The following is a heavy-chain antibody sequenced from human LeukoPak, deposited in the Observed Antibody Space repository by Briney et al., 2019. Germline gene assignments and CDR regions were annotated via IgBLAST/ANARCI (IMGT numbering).Heavy chain of an antibody. CDR3: AREISGPLAAAGGYYYYYMDV. CDR1: GFTFSSYW. CDR2: IKKDGSEK. D-gene: IGHD6-13*01. V-gene: IGHV3-7*01. J-gene: IGHJ6*03. Sequence: PGGSLRLSCAASGFTFSSYWMSWVRQAPGKGLEWVANIKKDGSEKYYVDSVKGRFTISRDNAKNSLYLQMNSLRAEDTAVYYCAREISGPLAAAGGYYYYYMDVWGKGTTVTISS.